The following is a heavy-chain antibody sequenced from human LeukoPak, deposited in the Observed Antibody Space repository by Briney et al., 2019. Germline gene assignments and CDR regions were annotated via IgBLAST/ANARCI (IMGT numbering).Heavy chain of an antibody. CDR2: ISIRSSTI. CDR1: GFTFSSYS. D-gene: IGHD5-24*01. J-gene: IGHJ3*02. CDR3: ARERDGYTHDAFDI. Sequence: GGSLRLSCAASGFTFSSYSMAWVRQAPGKGLEWVSYISIRSSTIYYADSVKSRFTISRDNAKNSLYVQMNSLRAEDTAVYYCARERDGYTHDAFDIWGQGTMVTVSS. V-gene: IGHV3-48*01.